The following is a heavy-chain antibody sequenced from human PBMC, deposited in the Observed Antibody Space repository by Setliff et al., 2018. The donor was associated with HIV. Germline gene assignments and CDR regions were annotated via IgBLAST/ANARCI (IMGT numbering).Heavy chain of an antibody. CDR3: ARSFWSAFSAYNYYIDV. CDR1: GGSISTYY. V-gene: IGHV4-59*08. CDR2: LYYSGST. Sequence: ASETLSLTCTVSGGSISTYYWSWIRQPPGKGLEWIGYLYYSGSTNYNPSLKSRATISVDTSKNQFSLRLSSVTAADTAVYYCARSFWSAFSAYNYYIDVWGKGTTVTVSS. D-gene: IGHD3-3*01. J-gene: IGHJ6*03.